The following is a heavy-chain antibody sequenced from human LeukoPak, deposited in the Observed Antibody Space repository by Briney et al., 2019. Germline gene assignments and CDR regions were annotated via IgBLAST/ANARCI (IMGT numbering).Heavy chain of an antibody. CDR1: SDSISRFY. CDR3: ASLTTVTQGYFDS. V-gene: IGHV4-59*01. D-gene: IGHD4-17*01. J-gene: IGHJ4*02. Sequence: SETLSLTCTVSSDSISRFYWNWIRQPPGKGLEWIGYIYYSGSTNYNPSLKSRVTISVDTSKNQFSLKLSSVTAADTAVYYCASLTTVTQGYFDSWGQGTLVTVSS. CDR2: IYYSGST.